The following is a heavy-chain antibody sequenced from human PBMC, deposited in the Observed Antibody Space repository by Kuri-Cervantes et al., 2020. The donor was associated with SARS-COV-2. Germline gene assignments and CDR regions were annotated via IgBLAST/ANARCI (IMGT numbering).Heavy chain of an antibody. Sequence: GGSLRLSCAASGFTFSSYGMHWVRQAPGKGLEWVAVISYNGSNKYYADSVKGRFTISRDNSKNTLYLQMNSLRTEDTAVYYCAKDFEGNTYSLYYFDYWGQGTLVTVSS. V-gene: IGHV3-30*18. CDR2: ISYNGSNK. CDR3: AKDFEGNTYSLYYFDY. J-gene: IGHJ4*02. CDR1: GFTFSSYG. D-gene: IGHD1/OR15-1a*01.